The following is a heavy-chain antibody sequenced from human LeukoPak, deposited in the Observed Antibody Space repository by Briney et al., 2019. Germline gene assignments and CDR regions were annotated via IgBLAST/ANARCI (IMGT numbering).Heavy chain of an antibody. CDR2: ISGTTSHI. Sequence: GGSLRLSCAASGFIFSSYTMKWVRQAPGKGLEWVSCISGTTSHIFYADSVKGRFTISRDNSKNSLFLQMNNLRAEDTAVYYCARVFGGGISDYWGQGTLVTVSS. D-gene: IGHD4-23*01. J-gene: IGHJ4*02. CDR1: GFIFSSYT. V-gene: IGHV3-21*01. CDR3: ARVFGGGISDY.